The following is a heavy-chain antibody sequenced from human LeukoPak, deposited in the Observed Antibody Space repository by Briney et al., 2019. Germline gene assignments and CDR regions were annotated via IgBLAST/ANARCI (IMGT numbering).Heavy chain of an antibody. CDR3: ARTQGIAARLGYYYYYMDV. CDR2: IYYSGST. D-gene: IGHD6-6*01. V-gene: IGHV4-30-4*07. J-gene: IGHJ6*03. Sequence: PSQTLSLTCAVSGGSISSGGYSWSWIRQPPGKGLEWIGYIYYSGSTYYNPSLKSRVTISVDTSKNQFSLKLSSVTAADTAVYYCARTQGIAARLGYYYYYMDVWGKGTTVTVSS. CDR1: GGSISSGGYS.